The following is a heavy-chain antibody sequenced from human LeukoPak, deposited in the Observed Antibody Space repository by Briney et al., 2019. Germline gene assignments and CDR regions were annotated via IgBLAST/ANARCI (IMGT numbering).Heavy chain of an antibody. J-gene: IGHJ3*02. Sequence: GGSLRLSCAASGFTFSTYGMNWVRQAPGKGLEWVSSISGSSTTIYYADSVRGRFTISRDNAMNSLYLQMNSLRDEDTAVYYCARARGFDIWGQGTMVTVSS. CDR2: ISGSSTTI. V-gene: IGHV3-48*02. CDR1: GFTFSTYG. CDR3: ARARGFDI. D-gene: IGHD3-10*01.